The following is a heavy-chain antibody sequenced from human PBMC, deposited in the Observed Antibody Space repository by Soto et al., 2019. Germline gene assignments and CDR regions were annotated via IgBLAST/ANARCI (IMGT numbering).Heavy chain of an antibody. CDR3: ARQWGAGYEPTPADY. J-gene: IGHJ4*02. D-gene: IGHD5-12*01. Sequence: QVQLVQSGAEVKKPGSSVKVSCKASGGTFSSYAISRVRQAPGQGLEWMGGIIPIFGPANYAQKFQGRVTITADESTSTAYMELSSLRSEDTAVYYCARQWGAGYEPTPADYWVQGTLVTVSS. CDR2: IIPIFGPA. V-gene: IGHV1-69*01. CDR1: GGTFSSYA.